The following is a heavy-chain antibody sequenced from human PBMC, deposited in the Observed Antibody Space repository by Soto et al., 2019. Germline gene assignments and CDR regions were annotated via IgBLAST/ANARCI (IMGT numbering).Heavy chain of an antibody. Sequence: PSETLSLTCAVSGGSISSGGYSWSWIRQPPGKGLEWIGYIYHSGSTYYNPSLKSRVTISVDRSKNQFSLKLSSVTAADTAVYYCARVRSYSSPGFDPWGQGTLVTVSS. V-gene: IGHV4-30-2*01. CDR3: ARVRSYSSPGFDP. J-gene: IGHJ5*02. D-gene: IGHD1-26*01. CDR1: GGSISSGGYS. CDR2: IYHSGST.